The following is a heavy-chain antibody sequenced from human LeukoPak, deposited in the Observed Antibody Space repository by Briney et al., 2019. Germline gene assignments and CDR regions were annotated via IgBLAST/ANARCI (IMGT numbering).Heavy chain of an antibody. D-gene: IGHD2-8*01. CDR1: GFTFSSYE. J-gene: IGHJ4*02. Sequence: QPGGSLRLSCAASGFTFSSYEMNWVRQAPGKGLEWVSYISSSGSTIYYADSVKGRFTISRDNSKNTLYLQMNSLRAEDTAVYYCANSYFTNGVCNFDYWGQGTLVTVSS. CDR2: ISSSGSTI. CDR3: ANSYFTNGVCNFDY. V-gene: IGHV3-48*03.